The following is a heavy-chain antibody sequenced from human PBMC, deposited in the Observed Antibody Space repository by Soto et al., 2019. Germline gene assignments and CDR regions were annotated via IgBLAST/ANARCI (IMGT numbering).Heavy chain of an antibody. CDR2: IKSKTDGGTT. Sequence: EVQLVESGGGLVKPGGSLRLSCAASGFTFSIAWMSWVRQAPGKGLEWVGRIKSKTDGGTTDYAAPVKGRFTISRDDSKNTLYLQMNSLKTEDTAVYYCTTYGATVTTVQFDYWGQGTLVTVSS. D-gene: IGHD4-17*01. CDR1: GFTFSIAW. J-gene: IGHJ4*02. CDR3: TTYGATVTTVQFDY. V-gene: IGHV3-15*01.